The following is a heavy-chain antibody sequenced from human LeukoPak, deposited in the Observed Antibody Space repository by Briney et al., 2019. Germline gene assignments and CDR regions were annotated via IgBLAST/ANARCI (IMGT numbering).Heavy chain of an antibody. CDR1: GFTFSSYS. V-gene: IGHV3-21*01. J-gene: IGHJ4*02. CDR3: AFHSHRWERSPFDY. D-gene: IGHD1-26*01. CDR2: ISSSSSYI. Sequence: GGSLRLSCAASGFTFSSYSMNWVRQAPGKGLEWVSSISSSSSYIYYADSVKGRFTISRDNAKNSLYLQMNSLRAEDTAVYYCAFHSHRWERSPFDYWGQGTLVTVAS.